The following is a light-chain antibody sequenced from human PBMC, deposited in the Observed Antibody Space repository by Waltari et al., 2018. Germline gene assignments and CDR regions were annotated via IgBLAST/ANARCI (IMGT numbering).Light chain of an antibody. Sequence: EIVLTQSPGTLSLSPGARASLPCRPSQSISSDFFAWYQHKLGQAPRLLIYGASIRASDIPDRFSGSGSGTDFTLTISRLEPEDFAVYYCQQYTSSPFTFGQVTRLEIK. CDR3: QQYTSSPFT. CDR2: GAS. J-gene: IGKJ5*01. CDR1: QSISSDF. V-gene: IGKV3-20*01.